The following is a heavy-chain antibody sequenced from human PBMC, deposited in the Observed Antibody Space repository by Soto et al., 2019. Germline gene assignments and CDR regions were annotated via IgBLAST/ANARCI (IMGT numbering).Heavy chain of an antibody. D-gene: IGHD3-22*01. V-gene: IGHV4-39*01. CDR2: IYYSGST. J-gene: IGHJ4*02. Sequence: PWETLSLTCTVSGGSISSSSYYWAWIRQPPGKGLEWIGTIYYSGSTYYNPSLKSRVTISVDTSKSQFSLKLSSVTAADTALYYCASLLYYDSSGFYHSFDYWGQGTLVTVSS. CDR1: GGSISSSSYY. CDR3: ASLLYYDSSGFYHSFDY.